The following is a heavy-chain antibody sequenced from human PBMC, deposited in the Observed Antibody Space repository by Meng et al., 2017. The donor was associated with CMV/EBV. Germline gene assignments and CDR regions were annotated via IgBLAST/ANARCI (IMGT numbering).Heavy chain of an antibody. CDR1: GGSFSGHY. CDR3: ARGRGFWSGKPTPSFDY. Sequence: SETLSLTCAVYGGSFSGHYWSWIRQPPGKGLEWIGEINHSGSTNYHPSLKSRVTISVEPSKNQFSLKLSSVTAADTAVYYCARGRGFWSGKPTPSFDYWGQGTLVTVSS. D-gene: IGHD3-3*01. CDR2: INHSGST. V-gene: IGHV4-34*01. J-gene: IGHJ4*02.